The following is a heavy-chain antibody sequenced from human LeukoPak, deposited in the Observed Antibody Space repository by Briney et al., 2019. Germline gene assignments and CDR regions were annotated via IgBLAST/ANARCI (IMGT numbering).Heavy chain of an antibody. J-gene: IGHJ4*02. CDR2: IYHSGST. V-gene: IGHV4-30-2*05. Sequence: SQTLSLTCAVSGGSISSGGYSWSWIRQPPGKGLEWIGYIYHSGSTYYNPSLKSRVTISVDTSKNQFSLKLSSVTAADTAVYYCARDLGGGDYGDYGEGFFDCWGQGTLVTVSS. D-gene: IGHD4-17*01. CDR1: GGSISSGGYS. CDR3: ARDLGGGDYGDYGEGFFDC.